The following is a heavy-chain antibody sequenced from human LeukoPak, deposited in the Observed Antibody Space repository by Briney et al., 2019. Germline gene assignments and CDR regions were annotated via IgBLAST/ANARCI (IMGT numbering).Heavy chain of an antibody. J-gene: IGHJ6*03. CDR3: ARNPVDHYYYYMDV. CDR2: INSDGSST. Sequence: GGSLRLSCAASGFTFSSYWMHWVRQAPGKGLVWVSRINSDGSSTSYADSVKGRFTISRDNAKNTLYLQMNSLRAEDTAVYYCARNPVDHYYYYMDVWGKGTTVTISS. V-gene: IGHV3-74*01. D-gene: IGHD6-19*01. CDR1: GFTFSSYW.